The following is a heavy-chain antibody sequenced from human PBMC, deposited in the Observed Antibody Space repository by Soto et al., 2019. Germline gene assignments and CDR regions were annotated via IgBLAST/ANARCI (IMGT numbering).Heavy chain of an antibody. CDR3: ARDLYGRSHSSSWYEDYYYYGMDV. CDR1: GVTVSSYG. J-gene: IGHJ6*02. CDR2: IWYDGSNK. Sequence: GGSLRLACAASGVTVSSYGMHGVRQAPGKGLEWVAVIWYDGSNKYYADSVKGRFTISRDNSKNTLYLQMNSLRAEDTAVYYCARDLYGRSHSSSWYEDYYYYGMDVWGQGTTVTVSS. D-gene: IGHD6-13*01. V-gene: IGHV3-33*01.